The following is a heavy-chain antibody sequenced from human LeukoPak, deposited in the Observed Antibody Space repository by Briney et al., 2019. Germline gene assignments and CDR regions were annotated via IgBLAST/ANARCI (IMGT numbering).Heavy chain of an antibody. CDR1: GFTFSSYA. Sequence: GESLKISCAASGFTFSSYAMSWVRQAPGKGLEWVSAIRGSSGSTYYADSVKGRFTISRDNSKNTLYLQMNSLRAENTAVYYCAKGNLRGPPPNIDYWGQGTLVTVSS. CDR2: IRGSSGST. J-gene: IGHJ4*02. D-gene: IGHD5/OR15-5a*01. CDR3: AKGNLRGPPPNIDY. V-gene: IGHV3-23*01.